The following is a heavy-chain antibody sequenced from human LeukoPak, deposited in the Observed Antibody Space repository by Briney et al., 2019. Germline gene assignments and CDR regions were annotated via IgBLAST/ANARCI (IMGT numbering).Heavy chain of an antibody. J-gene: IGHJ4*02. D-gene: IGHD5-12*01. CDR1: GFTFSSYA. Sequence: PGGSLRLSCAASGFTFSSYAMHWVRQAPGKGLEWVAFIRFDGTNKYYADSVKGRFTISRDNSKNMLYLQMNSLRPEDTALYYCAKDSGYGTRSSFYWGQGTLVTVSS. V-gene: IGHV3-30*02. CDR2: IRFDGTNK. CDR3: AKDSGYGTRSSFY.